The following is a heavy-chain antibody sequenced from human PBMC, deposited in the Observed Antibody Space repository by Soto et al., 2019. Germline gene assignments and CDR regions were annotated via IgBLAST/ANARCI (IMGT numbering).Heavy chain of an antibody. D-gene: IGHD1-7*01. CDR1: GFTFRSYA. CDR2: ISGSGGST. CDR3: AKGNSWSPALVLDI. J-gene: IGHJ3*02. Sequence: EVQLLESGGGLVQPGGSLRLSCAASGFTFRSYAMNWVRQAPGKGLEWVSAISGSGGSTYYADSVKGRFTISRDSFKNTLYLQMNSLRAEDTAVYYCAKGNSWSPALVLDIWGQGTMVTVSS. V-gene: IGHV3-23*01.